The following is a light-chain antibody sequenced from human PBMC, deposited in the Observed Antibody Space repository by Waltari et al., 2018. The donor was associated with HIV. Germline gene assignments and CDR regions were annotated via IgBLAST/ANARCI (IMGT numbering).Light chain of an antibody. Sequence: QSALTQPASVSESPGQSITISCSGTSSDIGSYNLVSWYQQHPGKAPHLIIYDVNKPPSGVSNRFSGSKSGNTASLTISGLQAEDEADYYCSSYAGARGGVFSGGTKLTVL. CDR1: SSDIGSYNL. J-gene: IGLJ2*01. CDR2: DVN. V-gene: IGLV2-23*02. CDR3: SSYAGARGGV.